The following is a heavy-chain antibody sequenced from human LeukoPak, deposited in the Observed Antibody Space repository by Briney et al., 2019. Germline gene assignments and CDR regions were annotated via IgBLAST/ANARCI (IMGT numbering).Heavy chain of an antibody. CDR3: ARHPEPGYCSRTSCHESYFDY. Sequence: GGSLRLSCAASGFTFSSCAMSWVRQAPGKGLEWVSAISGSGGGPYYADSVKGRFTISRDNSKNTLYLQMNSLRAEDTAVYYCARHPEPGYCSRTSCHESYFDYWGQGTLVTVSS. J-gene: IGHJ4*02. V-gene: IGHV3-23*01. CDR2: ISGSGGGP. D-gene: IGHD2-2*01. CDR1: GFTFSSCA.